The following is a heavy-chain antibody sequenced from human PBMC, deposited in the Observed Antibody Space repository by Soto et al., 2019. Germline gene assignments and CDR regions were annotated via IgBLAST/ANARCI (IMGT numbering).Heavy chain of an antibody. CDR2: MSPKNGNT. J-gene: IGHJ4*02. CDR1: GYTFSNFD. Sequence: QVQLVQSGTEVKKPGASVKVSCKASGYTFSNFDINWMRQATGQGLEWMGWMSPKNGNTGYAQKFQGRVTMTRDTTIDTAYMELSSLRSEDTAVYYWARGVTAGVDYWGQGTLVTVSS. V-gene: IGHV1-8*01. CDR3: ARGVTAGVDY. D-gene: IGHD2-21*02.